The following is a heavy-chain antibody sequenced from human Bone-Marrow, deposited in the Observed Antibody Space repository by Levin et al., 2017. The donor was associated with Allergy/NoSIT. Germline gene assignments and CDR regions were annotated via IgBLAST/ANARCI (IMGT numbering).Heavy chain of an antibody. CDR1: GYTFTGYY. J-gene: IGHJ3*02. V-gene: IGHV1-2*02. Sequence: ASVKVSCKASGYTFTGYYMHWVRQAPGQGLEWMGWINPNSGGTNYAQKFQGRVTMTRDTSISTAYMELSRLRSDDTAVYYCATTATYCGGDCYPYDAFDIWGQGTMVTVSS. D-gene: IGHD2-21*02. CDR3: ATTATYCGGDCYPYDAFDI. CDR2: INPNSGGT.